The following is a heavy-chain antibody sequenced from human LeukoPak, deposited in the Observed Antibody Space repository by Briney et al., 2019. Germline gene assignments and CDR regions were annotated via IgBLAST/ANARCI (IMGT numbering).Heavy chain of an antibody. V-gene: IGHV1-69*13. Sequence: SVKVSCKASGGTLSSYAISWVRQAPGQGLEWMGGIIPIFGTANYAQKFQGRVTITADESTSTAYMELSSLRSEDTAVYYCARGASIVVVPAAIGPLQFLEFDYWGQGTLVTVSS. CDR2: IIPIFGTA. D-gene: IGHD2-2*01. CDR1: GGTLSSYA. J-gene: IGHJ4*02. CDR3: ARGASIVVVPAAIGPLQFLEFDY.